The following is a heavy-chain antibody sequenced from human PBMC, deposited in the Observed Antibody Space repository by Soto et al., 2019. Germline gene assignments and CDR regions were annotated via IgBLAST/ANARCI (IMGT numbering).Heavy chain of an antibody. J-gene: IGHJ4*01. V-gene: IGHV1-18*01. Sequence: QIQLVQSGAEVKKPGASVKVSCKSSGYTFNIYGINWVRQAPGQELEWMGWISAFNGKTNYAQNVQRRVTLPTDTSTSTAYVELRSLRSDDTAVYYCARDRVPKSSGFFPFDYWGHGTLVTVSS. CDR1: GYTFNIYG. CDR3: ARDRVPKSSGFFPFDY. CDR2: ISAFNGKT. D-gene: IGHD3-22*01.